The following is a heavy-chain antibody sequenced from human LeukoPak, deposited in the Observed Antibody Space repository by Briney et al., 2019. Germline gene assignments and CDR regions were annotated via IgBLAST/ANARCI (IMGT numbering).Heavy chain of an antibody. CDR3: ARGRRITMVRGVRLGAFDI. V-gene: IGHV4-34*01. CDR1: GGSFSGYY. J-gene: IGHJ3*02. Sequence: SETLSLTCAVYGGSFSGYYWSWIRQPPGKGLEWIGEINHSGSTNYNPSLKSRVTTSVDTSKNQFSLKLSSVTAADTAVYYCARGRRITMVRGVRLGAFDIWGQGTMVTVSS. CDR2: INHSGST. D-gene: IGHD3-10*01.